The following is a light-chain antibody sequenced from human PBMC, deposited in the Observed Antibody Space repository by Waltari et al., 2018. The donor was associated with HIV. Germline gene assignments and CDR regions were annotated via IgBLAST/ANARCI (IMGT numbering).Light chain of an antibody. CDR1: QSDLYSSNNKNY. V-gene: IGKV4-1*01. CDR2: CAA. Sequence: DIVMTQSPDSLAVSLGERATINCKSSQSDLYSSNNKNYLAWYQQKPGQPPKLLMYCAATRESVVPDRFSGSGSWTDFTLTISSLQAEDVAVYYCQQYYSTPPYSFGQGTKLEIK. J-gene: IGKJ2*03. CDR3: QQYYSTPPYS.